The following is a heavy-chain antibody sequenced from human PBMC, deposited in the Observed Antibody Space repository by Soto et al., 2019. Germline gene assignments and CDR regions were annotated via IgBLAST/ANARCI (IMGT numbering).Heavy chain of an antibody. Sequence: PSETLSLTCAVYGGSFSGYYWSWIHQPPGKGLEWIGEINHSGSTNYTPSLKSRVTISVDTSKNQFSLKLSSVTAADTAVYYCARVLRDSSGYHLPYYYYGMDVWGQGTTVTVSS. D-gene: IGHD3-22*01. CDR2: INHSGST. V-gene: IGHV4-34*01. J-gene: IGHJ6*02. CDR3: ARVLRDSSGYHLPYYYYGMDV. CDR1: GGSFSGYY.